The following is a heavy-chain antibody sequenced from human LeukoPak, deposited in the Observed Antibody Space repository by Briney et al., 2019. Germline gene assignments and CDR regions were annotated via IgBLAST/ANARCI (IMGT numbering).Heavy chain of an antibody. Sequence: GGSLRLSCAASGFTVSNNYMSWVRQAPGKGLEWFAVISSGGTTYYADSVEGRFTISRDDSKNTMYLQMKSLRDEDTAVYYCASRNSRWSSFEYYFDYWGQGTLVTVSS. J-gene: IGHJ4*02. CDR2: ISSGGTT. CDR1: GFTVSNNY. V-gene: IGHV3-53*01. D-gene: IGHD6-13*01. CDR3: ASRNSRWSSFEYYFDY.